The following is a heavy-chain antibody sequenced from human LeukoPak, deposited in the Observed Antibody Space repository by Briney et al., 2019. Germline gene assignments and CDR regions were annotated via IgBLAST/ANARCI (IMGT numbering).Heavy chain of an antibody. V-gene: IGHV3-30*03. D-gene: IGHD2-15*01. CDR1: GFTFSNYG. Sequence: PGRSLRLSCAVSGFTFSNYGVHWVRQAPGKGLEWVALLSSGGINKHYADSVKGRFIISRDNSMNTLYLQMNSLGVEDTAVYYCARDHAGSGRAFDNWGQGTLVTVSS. CDR3: ARDHAGSGRAFDN. J-gene: IGHJ4*02. CDR2: LSSGGINK.